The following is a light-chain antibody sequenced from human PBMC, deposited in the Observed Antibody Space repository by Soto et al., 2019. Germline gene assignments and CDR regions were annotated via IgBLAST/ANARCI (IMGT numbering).Light chain of an antibody. Sequence: QTVVTQEPSLTVSPGGTVTLTCALTTGAVTSDYYPNWLQRKPGQALRTLIYRTSNKHSWTPARFSGSLLGGKAALTLSGVQPEDEADYYCVLLYGGAWVFGAGTKLTVL. V-gene: IGLV7-43*01. CDR3: VLLYGGAWV. CDR1: TGAVTSDYY. J-gene: IGLJ3*02. CDR2: RTS.